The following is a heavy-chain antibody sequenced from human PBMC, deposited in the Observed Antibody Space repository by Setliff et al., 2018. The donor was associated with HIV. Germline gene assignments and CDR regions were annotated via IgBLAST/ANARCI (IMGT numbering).Heavy chain of an antibody. Sequence: ASVKVSCKASGYAFTSQFMHWVRQAPGQGLEWMGIISPSGDRTTYAQRFRGRVTMTSDTATGTVYMGLSSLRSEETAVYYCARGGGYCGGDCYPTQDAFDIWGQGTMVTVS. V-gene: IGHV1-46*01. CDR3: ARGGGYCGGDCYPTQDAFDI. CDR1: GYAFTSQF. D-gene: IGHD2-21*02. CDR2: ISPSGDRT. J-gene: IGHJ3*02.